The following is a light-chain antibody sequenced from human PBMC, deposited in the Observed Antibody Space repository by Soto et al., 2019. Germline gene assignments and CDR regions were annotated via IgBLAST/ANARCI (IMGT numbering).Light chain of an antibody. V-gene: IGKV3-20*01. Sequence: ETVMKPSPATMSVAPGEIAPLYFRASQSISSNVAWYQQKPGQAPRILIYDESNSATGIPDRFSGSGSGTDFTLTISRLEPEDFAVYYCKQYGSSGKFGQGPK. CDR3: KQYGSSGK. CDR2: DES. CDR1: QSISSN. J-gene: IGKJ1*01.